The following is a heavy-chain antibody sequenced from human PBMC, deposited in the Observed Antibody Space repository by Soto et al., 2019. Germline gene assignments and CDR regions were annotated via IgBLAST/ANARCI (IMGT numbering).Heavy chain of an antibody. J-gene: IGHJ5*02. CDR1: GYTFTSYA. CDR3: ARVPLGYCTNGVCYRGTNWFDP. V-gene: IGHV1-3*01. CDR2: INAGNGNT. D-gene: IGHD2-8*01. Sequence: RASVKVSCKASGYTFTSYAMHWVRQAPGQRLEWMGWINAGNGNTKYSQKFQGRVTITRDTSASTAYMELSSLRSEDTAVYYCARVPLGYCTNGVCYRGTNWFDPWGQGTLVTVSS.